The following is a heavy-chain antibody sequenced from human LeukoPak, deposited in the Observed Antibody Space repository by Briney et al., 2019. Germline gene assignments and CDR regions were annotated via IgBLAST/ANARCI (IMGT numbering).Heavy chain of an antibody. V-gene: IGHV4-61*01. CDR1: GGSVSSGSYY. CDR3: ARLRGYSYVIDY. CDR2: IYYSGST. Sequence: SETLSLTCTVSGGSVSSGSYYWSWIRQPAGKGLEWIGYIYYSGSTNYNPSLKSRVTISVDTSKNQFSLKLSSVTAADTAVYYCARLRGYSYVIDYWGQGTLVTVSS. D-gene: IGHD5-18*01. J-gene: IGHJ4*02.